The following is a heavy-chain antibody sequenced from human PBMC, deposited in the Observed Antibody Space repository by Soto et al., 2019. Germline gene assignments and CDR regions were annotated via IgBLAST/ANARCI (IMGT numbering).Heavy chain of an antibody. CDR3: ARSSGSYFAAFYDT. D-gene: IGHD1-26*01. V-gene: IGHV3-33*01. CDR2: IWDDGGNK. J-gene: IGHJ4*02. Sequence: QAQLEESGGGVVQPGTSLRLSCSASSFSFSSSGMHWVRQPPGKGLEWVAAIWDDGGNKYYADSVRGRFTISRDNSKNTLFLQMNRLRAEDTALYYCARSSGSYFAAFYDTWGQGTLVSVSS. CDR1: SFSFSSSG.